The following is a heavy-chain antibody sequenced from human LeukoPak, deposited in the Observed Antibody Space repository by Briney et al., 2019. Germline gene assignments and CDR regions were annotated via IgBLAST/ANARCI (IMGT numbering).Heavy chain of an antibody. J-gene: IGHJ4*02. CDR2: INPNSGGT. D-gene: IGHD2-21*02. V-gene: IGHV1-2*02. CDR3: ARGTYCGGDCIGN. CDR1: GYTFTGYY. Sequence: GASVKVSCKASGYTFTGYYIHWVRQAPGHGLEWMGWINPNSGGTNYAQKFQGRVTMTRDTSISTAYMELSRLRSDDTAVYYCARGTYCGGDCIGNWGQGTLDIVSS.